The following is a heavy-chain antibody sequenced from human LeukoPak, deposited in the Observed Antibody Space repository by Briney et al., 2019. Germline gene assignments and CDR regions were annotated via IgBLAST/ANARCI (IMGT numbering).Heavy chain of an antibody. CDR1: GGSVISGSYY. CDR2: IYYSGTT. V-gene: IGHV4-61*01. Sequence: SETLSLTCTVSGGSVISGSYYWAWLRQPPGKGLEWIGYIYYSGTTNYNPSLKNRVTISLDTSNFQFSLRLSSMTAADTAVYYCARVPHCSGGSCYSQFSGYYFDYWGQGTLVTVSS. J-gene: IGHJ4*02. D-gene: IGHD2-15*01. CDR3: ARVPHCSGGSCYSQFSGYYFDY.